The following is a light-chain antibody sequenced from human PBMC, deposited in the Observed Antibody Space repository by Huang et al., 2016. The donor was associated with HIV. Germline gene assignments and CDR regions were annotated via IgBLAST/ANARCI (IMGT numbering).Light chain of an antibody. CDR1: RSVGRN. CDR2: DTS. Sequence: EIVMTQSPATLPVSPGGRVTLSGRASRSVGRNLAWYQQRPGQAPRLLIYDTSTRATGIPVRFSGSGSGTEFTLTISTLQSEDFAVYYCQQYNNWPPWTFGQGTKVEIK. V-gene: IGKV3-15*01. CDR3: QQYNNWPPWT. J-gene: IGKJ1*01.